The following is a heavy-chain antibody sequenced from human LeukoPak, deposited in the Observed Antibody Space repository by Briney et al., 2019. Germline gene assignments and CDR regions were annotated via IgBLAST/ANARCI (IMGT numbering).Heavy chain of an antibody. CDR1: GGSISSYY. CDR2: IYTSGST. CDR3: ARGSVVVVAATEIFDY. V-gene: IGHV4-4*07. J-gene: IGHJ4*02. Sequence: SETLSLTCTVSGGSISSYYWSWIRQPARKGLEWIGRIYTSGSTNYNPSLKSRVTMSVDTSKNQFSLKLSSVTAADTAVYYCARGSVVVVAATEIFDYWGQGTLVTVSS. D-gene: IGHD2-15*01.